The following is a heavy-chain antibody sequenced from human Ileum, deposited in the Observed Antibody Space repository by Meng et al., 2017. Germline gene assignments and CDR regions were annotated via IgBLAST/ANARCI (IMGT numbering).Heavy chain of an antibody. CDR1: GYTFTSYG. D-gene: IGHD6-19*01. CDR2: ISAYNGNT. V-gene: IGHV1-18*01. J-gene: IGHJ5*02. Sequence: QVQLVPYGTAGKTPGTALKVSGKAFGYTFTSYGISWVRQAPGQGLEWMGWISAYNGNTNYAQKLQGRVTMTTDTSTSTAYMELRSLRSDDTAVYYCARINLGGWYEGGVDPWGQGTLVTVSS. CDR3: ARINLGGWYEGGVDP.